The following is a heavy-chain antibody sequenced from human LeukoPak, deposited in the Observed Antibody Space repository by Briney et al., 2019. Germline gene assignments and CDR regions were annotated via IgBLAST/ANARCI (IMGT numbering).Heavy chain of an antibody. CDR3: ARDPDIGVGANYFDY. CDR2: INAGNGNT. CDR1: GYTFTSYA. V-gene: IGHV1-3*01. J-gene: IGHJ4*02. D-gene: IGHD1-26*01. Sequence: GASVKVSCKASGYTFTSYAMHWVRQAPGQRLEWMGWINAGNGNTKYSQKFQGRVTITRDTSASTAYMELSSLRSEDTAVYYCARDPDIGVGANYFDYWGQGTLVTVSS.